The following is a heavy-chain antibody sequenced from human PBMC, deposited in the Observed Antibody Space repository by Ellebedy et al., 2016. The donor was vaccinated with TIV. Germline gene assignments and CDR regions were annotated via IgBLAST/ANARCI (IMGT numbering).Heavy chain of an antibody. D-gene: IGHD3/OR15-3a*01. CDR3: ARDRGPDAFDI. V-gene: IGHV3-30*04. CDR2: VSYDGTNK. J-gene: IGHJ3*02. CDR1: GFTFSSYA. Sequence: GGSLRLSXAASGFTFSSYAIHWVRQAPGKGLEWVAFVSYDGTNKYYADSVKGRFTISRDYSKNTLYLQMNSLRAEDTAVYYCARDRGPDAFDIWGQGTVVTVSS.